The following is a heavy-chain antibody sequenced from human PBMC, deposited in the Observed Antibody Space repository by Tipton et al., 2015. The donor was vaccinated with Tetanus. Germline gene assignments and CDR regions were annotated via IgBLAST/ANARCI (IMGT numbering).Heavy chain of an antibody. CDR3: ARDRGDYIYYGMDV. J-gene: IGHJ6*02. Sequence: QVQLVQSGAEMKKPGASVKVSCKASGYTFTGYYIYWVRQAPGQVLEWMGWIDPNSGGTVYAQKFQGRVTMTRDTSISTAYMELRSLRSDDTAGFYCARDRGDYIYYGMDVWGPGTTVTVS. D-gene: IGHD3-22*01. V-gene: IGHV1-2*02. CDR1: GYTFTGYY. CDR2: IDPNSGGT.